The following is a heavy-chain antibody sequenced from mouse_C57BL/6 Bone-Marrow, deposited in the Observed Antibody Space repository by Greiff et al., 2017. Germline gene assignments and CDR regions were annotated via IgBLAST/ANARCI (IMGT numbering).Heavy chain of an antibody. CDR1: GYTFTSYW. V-gene: IGHV1-64*01. J-gene: IGHJ4*01. D-gene: IGHD2-5*01. CDR3: AYSNPYYYAMDY. CDR2: IHPNSGST. Sequence: VQLQQPGAELVKPGASVKLSCKASGYTFTSYWMHWVKQRPGQGLEWIGMIHPNSGSTNYNEKFKSKATLTVDKSSSTAYMQLSSLTSEDSAVYYCAYSNPYYYAMDYCCQGTSVTVSS.